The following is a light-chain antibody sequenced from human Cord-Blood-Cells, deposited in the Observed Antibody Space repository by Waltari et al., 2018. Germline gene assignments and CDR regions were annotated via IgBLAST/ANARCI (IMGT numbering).Light chain of an antibody. Sequence: QSALTQPASVSGSPGQSLTISCTGTSSDVGGYNYVSWYQQHPGKAPKLMIYDVSNRPSGVSNRFSGSKYGNTASLTISGLQAEDEADYYCSSYTSSSTVVFGGGTKLTVL. CDR2: DVS. CDR1: SSDVGGYNY. CDR3: SSYTSSSTVV. V-gene: IGLV2-14*01. J-gene: IGLJ2*01.